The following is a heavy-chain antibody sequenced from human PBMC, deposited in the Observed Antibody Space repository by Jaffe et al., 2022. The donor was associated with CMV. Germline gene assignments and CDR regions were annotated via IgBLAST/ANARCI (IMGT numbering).Heavy chain of an antibody. D-gene: IGHD4-17*01. CDR2: VFSRGRT. CDR1: GASVSQRNSY. CDR3: ARVSDGSDYPAAES. J-gene: IGHJ1*01. V-gene: IGHV4-61*01. Sequence: QVHLQESGPGLVKPSETLSLTCTVSGASVSQRNSYWTWFRQPPGETLEWIGHVFSRGRTKYSPSFRGRVTLSLDTSANQFSLELTSVTAADTAVYYCARVSDGSDYPAAESWGRGTLVTVS.